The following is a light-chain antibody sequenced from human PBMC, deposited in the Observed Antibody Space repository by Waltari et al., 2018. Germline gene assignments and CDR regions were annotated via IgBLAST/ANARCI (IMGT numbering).Light chain of an antibody. CDR3: QSYDTSLSVV. Sequence: QSVLTQAPSMSGAPGQRVTISCTGGGSNIGAGFDVHWYKKLPRAAPKPLIYVSASRPLGVPDRFFGSTSGTSASLVIIGLQPEDEAVYYCQSYDTSLSVVFGGGTKLTVL. J-gene: IGLJ3*02. V-gene: IGLV1-40*01. CDR2: VSA. CDR1: GSNIGAGFD.